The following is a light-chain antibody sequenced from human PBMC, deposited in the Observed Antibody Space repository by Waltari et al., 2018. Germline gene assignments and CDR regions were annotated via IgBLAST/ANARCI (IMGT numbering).Light chain of an antibody. J-gene: IGKJ2*01. CDR2: KVS. CDR3: LQSTHRPFT. Sequence: DVVMTKSPLSLPVTLGQPASISCRSRQSLVHSAGNTYLNWFQHRPGQSPRRLIYKVSNRESGVPDRFSGSGSGTDFTLKISRVEAEDVGIYYCLQSTHRPFTFGQGTKLEIK. V-gene: IGKV2-30*02. CDR1: QSLVHSAGNTY.